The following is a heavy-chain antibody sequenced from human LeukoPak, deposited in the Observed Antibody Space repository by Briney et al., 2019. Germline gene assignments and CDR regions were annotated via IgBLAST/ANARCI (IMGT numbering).Heavy chain of an antibody. V-gene: IGHV5-51*01. D-gene: IGHD3-10*01. J-gene: IGHJ4*02. CDR3: ARERGGGAPLDY. CDR2: IYPGDSDT. Sequence: GESLKISCKGSGHSFSSYWIAWVRQMPGKGLEWMGIIYPGDSDTRYSPSFQGQVTISVDKSINTAYLQWNSLKASDTAIYYCARERGGGAPLDYWGQGTLVTVSS. CDR1: GHSFSSYW.